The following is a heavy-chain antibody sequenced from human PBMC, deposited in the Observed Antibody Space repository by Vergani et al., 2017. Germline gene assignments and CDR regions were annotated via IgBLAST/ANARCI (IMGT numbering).Heavy chain of an antibody. V-gene: IGHV3-21*06. CDR3: ASDCTSGSCPDNYGIDV. J-gene: IGHJ6*02. CDR1: GFTFSDFS. CDR2: IGSSGPYI. D-gene: IGHD2-15*01. Sequence: EVQLQESGGGLVKPGGSLRLSCAASGFTFSDFSMSWVRQAPGKGLEWVAFIGSSGPYINYADSVKGRFIISKTNTNNSLFLQLRSLRAEDAAVYYCASDCTSGSCPDNYGIDVLGQGATVTVSS.